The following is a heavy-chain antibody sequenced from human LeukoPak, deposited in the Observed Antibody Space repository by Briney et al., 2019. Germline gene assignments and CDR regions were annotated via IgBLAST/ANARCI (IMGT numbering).Heavy chain of an antibody. V-gene: IGHV3-15*01. Sequence: GGSLRLSCAASGLTFSNAWMSWARQAPGKGLEWVGHINRQADGGTTRYAAPVKGRFTISRDDSKNTLYLQMNSLKSEDTAVYYCTTSIVGAINTPFDYWGQGTLVTVSS. CDR1: GLTFSNAW. D-gene: IGHD1-26*01. CDR3: TTSIVGAINTPFDY. CDR2: INRQADGGTT. J-gene: IGHJ4*02.